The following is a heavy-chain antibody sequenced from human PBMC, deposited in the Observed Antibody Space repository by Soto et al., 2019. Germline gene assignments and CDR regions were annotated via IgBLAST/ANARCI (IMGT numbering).Heavy chain of an antibody. J-gene: IGHJ3*02. CDR2: INPATGAA. V-gene: IGHV1-2*02. CDR3: AGGGGVGVAGSAAFDM. Sequence: QLHLVQSGAVVKKPGASVTVSCSASGYPVTAYYMHWVRQAPGRGLEWMGGINPATGAAKYTQTFRGRVTMTRETSTGTVFKELGGLTSGDTAVFYWAGGGGVGVAGSAAFDMWGQGTLVTVSS. D-gene: IGHD3-3*01. CDR1: GYPVTAYY.